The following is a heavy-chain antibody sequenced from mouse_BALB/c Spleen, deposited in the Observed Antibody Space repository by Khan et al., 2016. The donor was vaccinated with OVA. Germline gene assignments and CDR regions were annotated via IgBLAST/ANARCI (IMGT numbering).Heavy chain of an antibody. CDR3: ARQPYYHYYVMDY. Sequence: QVQLQQSGPGLVAPSQSLSITCTISGFSLTSYGIHWVCQPPGKGLEWLVVIWSDGSTTYNSTLKSRLSITKDNSKSQAFLKMNSLQTDDTAMYYCARQPYYHYYVMDYWGQGTSVTVSS. CDR1: GFSLTSYG. D-gene: IGHD2-10*01. J-gene: IGHJ4*01. V-gene: IGHV2-6-1*01. CDR2: IWSDGST.